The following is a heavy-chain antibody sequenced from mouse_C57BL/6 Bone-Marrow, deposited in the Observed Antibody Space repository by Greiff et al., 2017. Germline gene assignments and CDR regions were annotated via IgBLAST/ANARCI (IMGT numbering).Heavy chain of an antibody. CDR1: GYAFSSSW. CDR3: ARPSYYYGSRPWYFDV. Sequence: VQGVESGPELVKPGASVKISCKASGYAFSSSWMNWVKQRPGKGLEWIGRIYPGDGDTNYNGKFKGKATLTADKSSSTAYMQLSSLTSEDSAVYFCARPSYYYGSRPWYFDVWGTGTTVTVSS. D-gene: IGHD1-1*01. J-gene: IGHJ1*03. V-gene: IGHV1-82*01. CDR2: IYPGDGDT.